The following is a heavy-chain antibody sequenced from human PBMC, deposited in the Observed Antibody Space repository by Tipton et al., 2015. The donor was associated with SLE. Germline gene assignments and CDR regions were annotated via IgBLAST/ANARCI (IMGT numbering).Heavy chain of an antibody. Sequence: TLSLTCTVSGGSIRSSSHYWGWIRQPPGKGLEWIGNAYYSGSTYYNPSLNSRLTISVDTSKNRFSLKLSSVTAADTAVYYCARRKVEDFDYWGQGTLVTVSS. D-gene: IGHD5-24*01. CDR1: GGSIRSSSHY. CDR2: AYYSGST. CDR3: ARRKVEDFDY. J-gene: IGHJ4*02. V-gene: IGHV4-39*01.